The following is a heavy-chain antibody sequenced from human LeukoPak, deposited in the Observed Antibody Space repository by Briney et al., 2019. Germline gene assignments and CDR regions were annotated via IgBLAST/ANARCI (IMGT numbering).Heavy chain of an antibody. CDR2: INPSGGST. J-gene: IGHJ4*02. V-gene: IGHV1-46*03. CDR3: ARNVGSGLDY. CDR1: GYTFTTYY. D-gene: IGHD3-10*01. Sequence: ASVKVSCKASGYTFTTYYIHWVRQAPGQRLEWMGFINPSGGSTSYAQKFQGRVTMTRDTSTSTVYMDLSSLRSEDTAVYYCARNVGSGLDYWGQGTLVIVSS.